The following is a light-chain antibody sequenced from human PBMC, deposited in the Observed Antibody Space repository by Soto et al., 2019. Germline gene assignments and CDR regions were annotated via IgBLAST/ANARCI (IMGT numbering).Light chain of an antibody. CDR2: WAS. CDR3: QQFDTTPT. Sequence: DIVMTQSPDSLAVSLGERATINCKSSQSILHSPNNKDAVTWYQQKPGQPPKLRINWASTRESGGPDRFSGAGSGTDFTLTISSLQAEDVAVYYCQQFDTTPTFGQGTRVEI. CDR1: QSILHSPNNKDA. V-gene: IGKV4-1*01. J-gene: IGKJ1*01.